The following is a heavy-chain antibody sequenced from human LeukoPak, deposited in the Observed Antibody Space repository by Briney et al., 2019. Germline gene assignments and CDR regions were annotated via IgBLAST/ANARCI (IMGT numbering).Heavy chain of an antibody. V-gene: IGHV3-33*06. CDR1: GFTFSSYG. CDR2: IWYDGSNK. D-gene: IGHD3-10*01. Sequence: PGGSLRLSCAASGFTFSSYGMHWVRQAPGKGLEWVAVIWYDGSNKYYADSVKGRFTISRDNSKNTLYLQMNSLRAEDTAVYYCAKDASPSTYYYGSGSSGFDYWGQGTLVTVSS. J-gene: IGHJ4*02. CDR3: AKDASPSTYYYGSGSSGFDY.